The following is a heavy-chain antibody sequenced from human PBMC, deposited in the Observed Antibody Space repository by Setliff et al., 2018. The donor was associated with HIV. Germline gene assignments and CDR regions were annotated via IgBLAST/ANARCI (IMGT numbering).Heavy chain of an antibody. D-gene: IGHD4-17*01. V-gene: IGHV4-59*11. CDR2: IYASGSI. J-gene: IGHJ4*02. CDR3: AKGAGFYGDYTFDH. Sequence: SETLSLTCTVSGGSISSHCWSWIRQSPGKALEWIGYIYASGSIIYNPSLKSRVTMSVDTSQNQVSLDLESVTAADTAVYYCAKGAGFYGDYTFDHWGQGRQVTVSS. CDR1: GGSISSHC.